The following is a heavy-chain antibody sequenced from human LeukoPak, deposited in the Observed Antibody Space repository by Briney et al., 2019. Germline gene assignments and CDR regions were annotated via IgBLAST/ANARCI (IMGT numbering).Heavy chain of an antibody. Sequence: PSETLSLTCSVSGGSISSNNYYWGWIRQPPGKGLEWIGSLYCSGSTYYSPSLKSRVTISLDTSKNQFSLKLSSVTAADTAVYYCARVLRGVAYYYYYYMDVWGKGTTVTVSS. D-gene: IGHD3-10*01. V-gene: IGHV4-39*07. CDR2: LYCSGST. CDR3: ARVLRGVAYYYYYYMDV. J-gene: IGHJ6*03. CDR1: GGSISSNNYY.